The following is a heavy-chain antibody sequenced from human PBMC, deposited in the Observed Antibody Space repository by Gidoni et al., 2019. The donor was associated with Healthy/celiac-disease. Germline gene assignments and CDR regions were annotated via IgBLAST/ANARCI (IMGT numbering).Heavy chain of an antibody. J-gene: IGHJ4*02. V-gene: IGHV3-21*01. CDR1: GFTFSSYS. CDR2: ISSSSSYI. D-gene: IGHD4-17*01. Sequence: EVQLVASGGGLVKPGGSLRLSCAASGFTFSSYSMNWVRQAPGKGLEWVSSISSSSSYIYYADSVKGRFTISRDNAKNSLYLQMNSLRAEDTAVYYCATDDYGDSPGGYWGQGTLVTVSS. CDR3: ATDDYGDSPGGY.